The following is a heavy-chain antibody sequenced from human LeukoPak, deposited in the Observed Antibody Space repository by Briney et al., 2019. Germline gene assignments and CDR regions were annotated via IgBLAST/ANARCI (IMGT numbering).Heavy chain of an antibody. V-gene: IGHV3-7*01. CDR2: IKQDGSEK. CDR1: GGSISSYY. J-gene: IGHJ4*02. Sequence: ETLSLTCTVSGGSISSYYWSWIRQPPGKGLEWVANIKQDGSEKYYVDSVKGRFTISRDNAKNSLYLQMNSLRAEDTAVYYCARVYSSSVAFDYWGQGTLVTVSS. D-gene: IGHD6-6*01. CDR3: ARVYSSSVAFDY.